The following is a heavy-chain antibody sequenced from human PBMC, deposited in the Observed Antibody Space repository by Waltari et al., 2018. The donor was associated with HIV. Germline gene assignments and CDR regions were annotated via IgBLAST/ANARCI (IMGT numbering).Heavy chain of an antibody. D-gene: IGHD3-10*01. CDR1: RLTFNNYN. J-gene: IGHJ6*02. Sequence: VQLLQSGGGVGQPGGSLRLSCTASRLTFNNYNNFKTYNVHWVRRTAGQGLEWVAVISNDGNTRYTAESVKGRFTVSRDNSKHTVYLEMNNLRIDDTAQYYCARRSLLGLDVWGQGTTVIVSS. CDR3: ARRSLLGLDV. CDR2: ISNDGNTR. V-gene: IGHV3-30*03.